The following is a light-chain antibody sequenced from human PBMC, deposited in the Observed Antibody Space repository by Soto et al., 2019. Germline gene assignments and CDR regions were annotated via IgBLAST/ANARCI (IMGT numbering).Light chain of an antibody. Sequence: EIVLTQSPATLSLSPGERATLSCRASQSVSRYLAWYQQKPGQAPRLLIYAASNRATGIPSRFSGSGSGTDFTLTISSLQPEDFAAYYCQQRNTWPLTFGGGTKVEIK. CDR1: QSVSRY. V-gene: IGKV3-11*01. CDR2: AAS. J-gene: IGKJ4*01. CDR3: QQRNTWPLT.